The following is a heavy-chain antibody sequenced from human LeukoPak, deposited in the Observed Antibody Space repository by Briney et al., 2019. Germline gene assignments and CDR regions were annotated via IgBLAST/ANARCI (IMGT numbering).Heavy chain of an antibody. CDR1: GFTFSDYY. CDR3: ARDRDYYDSSGYYFGY. D-gene: IGHD3-22*01. J-gene: IGHJ4*02. V-gene: IGHV3-11*01. Sequence: SGGSLRLSCAASGFTFSDYYMSWIRQAPGKGLEWVSYISSSGSTIYYADSVKGRFTISRDNAKNSVYLQMNSLRAEDTAVYYCARDRDYYDSSGYYFGYWGQGTLVTVSS. CDR2: ISSSGSTI.